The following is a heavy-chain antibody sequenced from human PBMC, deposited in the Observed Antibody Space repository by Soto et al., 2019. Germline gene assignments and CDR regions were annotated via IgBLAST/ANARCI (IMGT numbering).Heavy chain of an antibody. Sequence: ASVKVSCKASGYTFTSYGISWVRQAPGQGLEWMGWISAYNGNTNYAQKLQGRVTMTTDTSTSTAYMELRSLRSDDTAVYYCVRATGYSSSWYYYYGMDVWGQGTTVTVSS. V-gene: IGHV1-18*01. J-gene: IGHJ6*02. CDR1: GYTFTSYG. CDR2: ISAYNGNT. D-gene: IGHD6-13*01. CDR3: VRATGYSSSWYYYYGMDV.